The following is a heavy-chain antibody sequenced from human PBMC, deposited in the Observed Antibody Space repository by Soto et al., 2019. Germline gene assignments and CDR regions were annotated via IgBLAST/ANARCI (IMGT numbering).Heavy chain of an antibody. D-gene: IGHD5-12*01. Sequence: SQTLSLTCAISGDSVSSNSAAWNWIRQSPSRGLEWLGRTYYRSKWYNDYAVSVKSRITINPDTSKNQFSLQLNSVTPEDTAVYYCAGISGYDHLAYYYYGMDVWGQGTTVTLSS. J-gene: IGHJ6*02. CDR2: TYYRSKWYN. CDR3: AGISGYDHLAYYYYGMDV. V-gene: IGHV6-1*01. CDR1: GDSVSSNSAA.